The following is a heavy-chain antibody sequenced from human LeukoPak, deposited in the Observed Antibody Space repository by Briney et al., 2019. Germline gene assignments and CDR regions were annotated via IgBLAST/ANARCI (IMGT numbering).Heavy chain of an antibody. D-gene: IGHD1-26*01. J-gene: IGHJ3*02. CDR3: ARIKEELLAFDI. CDR2: INHSGST. CDR1: GGSFSGYY. Sequence: NPSETLSLTCAVYGGSFSGYYWSWIRQPPGKGLEWIGEINHSGSTNYNPSLKSRVTISVDTSKNQFSLKLSSVTAADTAVYYCARIKEELLAFDIWGQGTMVTVSS. V-gene: IGHV4-34*01.